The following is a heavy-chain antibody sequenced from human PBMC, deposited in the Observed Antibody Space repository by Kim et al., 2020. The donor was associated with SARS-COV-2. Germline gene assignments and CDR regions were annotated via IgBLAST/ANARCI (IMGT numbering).Heavy chain of an antibody. CDR3: AKGSSWYYDILTGYYILFDY. J-gene: IGHJ4*02. Sequence: RFTISRDNSKNTLYLQMNSLRAEDTAVYYCAKGSSWYYDILTGYYILFDYWGQGTLVTVSS. V-gene: IGHV3-23*01. D-gene: IGHD3-9*01.